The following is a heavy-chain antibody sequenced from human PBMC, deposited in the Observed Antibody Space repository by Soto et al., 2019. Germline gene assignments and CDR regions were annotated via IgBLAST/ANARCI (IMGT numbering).Heavy chain of an antibody. J-gene: IGHJ1*01. D-gene: IGHD6-19*01. CDR1: GFTFSSYG. CDR2: ISYDGSNK. CDR3: ATQGGRNGTWLVLGLEYFQQ. V-gene: IGHV3-30*03. Sequence: QVQLVESGGGVVQPGRSLRLSCAASGFTFSSYGMHWVRQAPGKGLEWVAVISYDGSNKYYADSVKGRFTISRDNSKNTLYLQMNSLRAEDTAVYYCATQGGRNGTWLVLGLEYFQQWGQGTLVTVSS.